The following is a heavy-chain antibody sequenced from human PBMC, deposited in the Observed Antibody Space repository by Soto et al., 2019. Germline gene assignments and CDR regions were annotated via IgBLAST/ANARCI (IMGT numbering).Heavy chain of an antibody. V-gene: IGHV3-30-3*01. D-gene: IGHD5-18*01. CDR1: GFIFRDTS. CDR3: VRLGWGYSFGNGLES. CDR2: IQHDASNM. J-gene: IGHJ6*02. Sequence: QVQLVESGGGVVQPGGSLRLSCAASGFIFRDTSMHWIRQAPGKGLEWVAAIQHDASNMYYADSVQGRFTISRDNSKNTLYLQMNDLTSDDTAVYYCVRLGWGYSFGNGLESWGLGTTVTV.